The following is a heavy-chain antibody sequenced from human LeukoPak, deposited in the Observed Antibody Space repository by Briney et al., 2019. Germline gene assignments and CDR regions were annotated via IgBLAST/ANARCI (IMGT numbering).Heavy chain of an antibody. Sequence: PSETLSLTCAVYGGSFSGYYWGWIRQLPGKGLEWIGEINHSGSTNYNPSLKSGVTISVDTSKNQFSLKLSSVTAADTAVYYCARGDIVVVPAAWFDPWGQGTLVTVSS. CDR1: GGSFSGYY. J-gene: IGHJ5*02. V-gene: IGHV4-34*01. CDR2: INHSGST. CDR3: ARGDIVVVPAAWFDP. D-gene: IGHD2-2*01.